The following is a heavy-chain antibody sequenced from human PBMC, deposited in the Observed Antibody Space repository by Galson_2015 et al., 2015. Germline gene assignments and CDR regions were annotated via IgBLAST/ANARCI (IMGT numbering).Heavy chain of an antibody. V-gene: IGHV3-21*01. D-gene: IGHD1-26*01. CDR3: AMSPGVGATKVAYYPFDY. Sequence: SLRLSCAASGFTFSSYSMNWVRQAPGKGLEWVSSISSSSSYIYYADSVKGRFTISRDNAKNSLYLQMNSLRAEDTAVYYCAMSPGVGATKVAYYPFDYWGQGTLVTVSS. J-gene: IGHJ4*02. CDR2: ISSSSSYI. CDR1: GFTFSSYS.